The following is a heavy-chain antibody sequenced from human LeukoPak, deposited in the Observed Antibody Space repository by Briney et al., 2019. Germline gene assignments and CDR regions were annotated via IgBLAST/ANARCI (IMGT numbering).Heavy chain of an antibody. V-gene: IGHV4-59*01. CDR1: GGSISSYY. J-gene: IGHJ4*02. CDR2: ISYTGST. Sequence: PSETLSLTCTVSGGSISSYYVSWIRQPPGKGLEWIGYISYTGSTDYNPSLKNRVTISVDMSKNQFSLKVSSVTAADTAVYYCARGSVYFDSWGQGTLVTVSS. CDR3: ARGSVYFDS.